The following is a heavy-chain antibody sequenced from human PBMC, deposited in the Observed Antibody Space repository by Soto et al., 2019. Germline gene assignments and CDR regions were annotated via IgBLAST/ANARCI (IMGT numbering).Heavy chain of an antibody. V-gene: IGHV4-59*01. CDR3: ARTPEDYGDNWFDP. CDR1: GGSISSYY. J-gene: IGHJ5*02. Sequence: SETLSLTCTVSGGSISSYYWSWIRQPPGKGLEWIGYIYYSGSTNYNPSLKSRVTISVDTSKNQFSLKLSSVTAADTAVYYCARTPEDYGDNWFDPWGQGTLVTVSS. CDR2: IYYSGST. D-gene: IGHD4-17*01.